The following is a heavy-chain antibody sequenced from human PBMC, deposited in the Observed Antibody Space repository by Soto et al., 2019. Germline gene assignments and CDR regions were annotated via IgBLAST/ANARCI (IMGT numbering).Heavy chain of an antibody. J-gene: IGHJ2*01. V-gene: IGHV3-48*01. D-gene: IGHD3-3*01. Sequence: PGKRLEWVSYISSSSSTIYYADSVKGRFTISRDNAKNSLYLQMNSLRAEDTAVYYCATLPTHVFFLKEGGIEDTVPVSGFLLNRSSDL. CDR3: ATLPTHVFFLKEGGIEDTVPVSGFLLNRSSDL. CDR2: ISSSSSTI.